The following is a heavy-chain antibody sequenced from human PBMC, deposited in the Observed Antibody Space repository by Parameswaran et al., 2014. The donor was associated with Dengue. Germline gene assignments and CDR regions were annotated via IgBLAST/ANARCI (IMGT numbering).Heavy chain of an antibody. J-gene: IGHJ4*02. V-gene: IGHV4-59*01. Sequence: ASETLSLTCTVSVAPSVVTTGAGSGSPPGKGLEWIGYIYYSGSTNYNPSLKSRVTISVDTSKNQFSLKLSSVTAADTAVYYCAIGYSSGWYGIWGQGTLVTVSS. CDR2: IYYSGST. CDR3: AIGYSSGWYGI. D-gene: IGHD6-19*01. CDR1: VAPSVVTT.